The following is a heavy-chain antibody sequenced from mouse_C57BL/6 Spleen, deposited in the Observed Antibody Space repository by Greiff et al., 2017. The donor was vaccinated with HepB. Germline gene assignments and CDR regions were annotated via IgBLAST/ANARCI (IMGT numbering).Heavy chain of an antibody. CDR3: ASYYYGSSYGDAMDY. Sequence: VQLQQSGAELVRPGTSVKLSCKASGYTFTSYWMHWVKQRPGQGLEWIGVIDPSDSYTIYKQKFKGKATLTVDTSSSTAYMQIRSLTSEDSAVYYCASYYYGSSYGDAMDYWGQGTSVTVAS. J-gene: IGHJ4*01. CDR2: IDPSDSYT. CDR1: GYTFTSYW. D-gene: IGHD1-1*01. V-gene: IGHV1-59*01.